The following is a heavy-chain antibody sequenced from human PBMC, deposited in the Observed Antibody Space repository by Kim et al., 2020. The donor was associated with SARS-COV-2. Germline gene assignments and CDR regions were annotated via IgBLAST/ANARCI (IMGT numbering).Heavy chain of an antibody. CDR2: IWYDGSNK. Sequence: GGSLRLSCAASGFTFSSYGMHWVRQAPGKGLEWVAVIWYDGSNKYYADSVKGRFTISRDNSKNTLYLQMNSLRAEDTAVYYCARDGWFGESPPFDYWGQGTLVTVSS. CDR3: ARDGWFGESPPFDY. J-gene: IGHJ4*02. D-gene: IGHD3-10*01. V-gene: IGHV3-33*01. CDR1: GFTFSSYG.